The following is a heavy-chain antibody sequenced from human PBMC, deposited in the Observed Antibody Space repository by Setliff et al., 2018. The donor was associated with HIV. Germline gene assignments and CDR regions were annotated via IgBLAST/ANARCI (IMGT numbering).Heavy chain of an antibody. D-gene: IGHD2-21*02. J-gene: IGHJ4*02. Sequence: PSETLSLTCTVSGDTDFYWSWIRQSPGKGLEWIGYIHASGKANYNPSLKSRVTISLDTSKMQFSLRLTSVTAADTAVYYCATLDPSGGNFLAYWGQGMLVTVSS. V-gene: IGHV4-4*09. CDR3: ATLDPSGGNFLAY. CDR1: GDTDFY. CDR2: IHASGKA.